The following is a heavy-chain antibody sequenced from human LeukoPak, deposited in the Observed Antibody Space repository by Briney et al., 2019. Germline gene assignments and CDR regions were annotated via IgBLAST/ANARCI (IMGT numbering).Heavy chain of an antibody. CDR2: ISGSGTGT. CDR3: AKGLYHYYGSGSYTLDY. D-gene: IGHD3-10*01. V-gene: IGHV3-23*01. J-gene: IGHJ4*02. CDR1: DVSFTNYY. Sequence: ETLSLTCAVSDVSFTNYYWTWIRQSPGKGLEWVSAISGSGTGTYYADSVKGRFTISRDNSKNTLYLQMNSLRAEDTAVYYCAKGLYHYYGSGSYTLDYWGQGTQVTVSS.